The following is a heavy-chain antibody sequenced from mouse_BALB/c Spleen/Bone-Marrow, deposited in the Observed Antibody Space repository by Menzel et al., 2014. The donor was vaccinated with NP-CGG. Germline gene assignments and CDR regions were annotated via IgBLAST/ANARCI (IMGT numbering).Heavy chain of an antibody. Sequence: EVKLVESGGGLVQPGGSLKLSCAASGFDFSRYWMSWVRQAPGKGLGWIGEINPDSSTINYTPSLKDKFIISRDNAKNTLYLQMGKVRSEDTALYYCALLGYYGYFYVWGAGTTVTVSS. V-gene: IGHV4-1*02. CDR2: INPDSSTI. D-gene: IGHD2-2*01. CDR3: ALLGYYGYFYV. J-gene: IGHJ1*01. CDR1: GFDFSRYW.